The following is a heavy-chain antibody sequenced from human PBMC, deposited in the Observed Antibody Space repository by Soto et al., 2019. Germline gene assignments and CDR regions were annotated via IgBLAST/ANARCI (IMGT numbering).Heavy chain of an antibody. Sequence: ASVKVSCKVSGYTLTELSMHWVRQAPGKGLEWMGGFDPEDGETIYAQKFQGRVTMTEDTSTDTAYMELSSLRSEDTAVYYCATVSAVLFITIFGVVIRAPTRYYFDYWGQGTLVTVSS. CDR3: ATVSAVLFITIFGVVIRAPTRYYFDY. J-gene: IGHJ4*02. CDR1: GYTLTELS. CDR2: FDPEDGET. V-gene: IGHV1-24*01. D-gene: IGHD3-3*01.